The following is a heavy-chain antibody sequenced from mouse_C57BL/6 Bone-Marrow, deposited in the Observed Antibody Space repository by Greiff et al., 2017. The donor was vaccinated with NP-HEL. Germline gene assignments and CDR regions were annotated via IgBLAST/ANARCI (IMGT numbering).Heavy chain of an antibody. CDR2: ISSGGSYT. J-gene: IGHJ4*01. V-gene: IGHV5-6*01. D-gene: IGHD1-1*01. CDR3: ARDPLYYYGSSPYAMDY. Sequence: VQLQQSGGDLVKPGGSLKLSCAASGFTFSSYGMSWVRQTPDKRLEWVATISSGGSYTYYPDSVKGRFTISRDYAKNTLYLQMSSLKSEDTAMYYCARDPLYYYGSSPYAMDYWGQGTSVTVSS. CDR1: GFTFSSYG.